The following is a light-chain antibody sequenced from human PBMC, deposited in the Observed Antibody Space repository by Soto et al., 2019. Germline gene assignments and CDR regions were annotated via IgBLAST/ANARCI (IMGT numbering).Light chain of an antibody. J-gene: IGKJ4*01. V-gene: IGKV3-15*01. CDR1: QSVSSS. CDR3: QQYSNWPLT. Sequence: EIVMTQSPATLSVSPGERATLSCRASQSVSSSLAWYQQKPGQAPRLLIYDASTRATDIPARFSGSGSGTEFTLTVSSLPSEDFAVYHCQQYSNWPLTFGGGTKVEI. CDR2: DAS.